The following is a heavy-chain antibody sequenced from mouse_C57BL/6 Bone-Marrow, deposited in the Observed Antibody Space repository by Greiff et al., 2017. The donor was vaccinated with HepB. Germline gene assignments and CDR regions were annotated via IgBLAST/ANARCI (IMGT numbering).Heavy chain of an antibody. D-gene: IGHD1-1*01. J-gene: IGHJ3*01. CDR1: GYTFTSYW. V-gene: IGHV1-50*01. Sequence: QVQLQQPGAELVKPGASVKLSCKASGYTFTSYWMQWVKQRPGQGLEWIGEIDPSDSYTNYNQKFKGKATLTVDTSPSTAYMQLSSLTSEDSAVYYCARSYPAWFAYWGKGTRVTVSA. CDR3: ARSYPAWFAY. CDR2: IDPSDSYT.